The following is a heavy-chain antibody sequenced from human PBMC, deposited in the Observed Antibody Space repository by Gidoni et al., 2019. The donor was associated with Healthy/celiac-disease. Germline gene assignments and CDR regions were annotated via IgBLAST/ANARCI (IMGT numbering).Heavy chain of an antibody. CDR1: GFPFVSGA. J-gene: IGHJ4*02. V-gene: IGHV3-23*01. D-gene: IGHD6-19*01. Sequence: EVQLLESGGGLVQPGGSLRLSCAASGFPFVSGAMSWVRQAPGKGLGGVSAISGSGGSTYYADSVKGRFTISRDNSKNTLYLQMNSLRAEDTAVYYCAKGGGRGAVAGTRFDYWGQGTLVTVSS. CDR2: ISGSGGST. CDR3: AKGGGRGAVAGTRFDY.